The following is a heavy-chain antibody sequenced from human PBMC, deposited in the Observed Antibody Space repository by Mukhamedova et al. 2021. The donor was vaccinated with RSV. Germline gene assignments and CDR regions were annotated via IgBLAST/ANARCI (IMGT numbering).Heavy chain of an antibody. CDR2: GGTT. D-gene: IGHD5-24*01. CDR3: TRDLFYPVANNYYYYYYYMDV. J-gene: IGHJ6*03. V-gene: IGHV3-49*02. Sequence: GGTTEYAASVKGRFTISRDDSKSIAYLQMNSLKTEDTAVYYCTRDLFYPVANNYYYYYYYMDVWGKGTTVTVSS.